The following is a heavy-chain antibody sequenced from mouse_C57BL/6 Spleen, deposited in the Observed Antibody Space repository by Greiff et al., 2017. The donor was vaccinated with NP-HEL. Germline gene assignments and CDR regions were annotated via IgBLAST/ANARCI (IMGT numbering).Heavy chain of an antibody. CDR3: ARHEDPPSTMVTTRANWNFAY. V-gene: IGHV1-62-2*01. J-gene: IGHJ3*01. CDR2: FYPGSGSI. Sequence: QVQLQQSGAELVKPGASVKLSCKASGYTFTEYTIHWVKQRSGQGLEWIGWFYPGSGSIKYNEKFKDKATLTADKSSSTVYMELSRLTSEDSAVYFCARHEDPPSTMVTTRANWNFAYWGQGTLVTVSA. D-gene: IGHD2-2*01. CDR1: GYTFTEYT.